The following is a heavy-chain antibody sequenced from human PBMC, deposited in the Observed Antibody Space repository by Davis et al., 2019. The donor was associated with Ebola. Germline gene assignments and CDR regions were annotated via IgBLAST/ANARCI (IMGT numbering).Heavy chain of an antibody. Sequence: GGSLRLSCAASGFTFSDYYMSWIRQAPGKGLEWVSYISSSSSYTNYADSVKGRFTISRDNAKNSLYLEMNSLRAEDTAVFYCARDRWPNLASYYGMDVWGQGTTVTVSS. V-gene: IGHV3-11*06. CDR1: GFTFSDYY. CDR3: ARDRWPNLASYYGMDV. D-gene: IGHD4-23*01. CDR2: ISSSSSYT. J-gene: IGHJ6*02.